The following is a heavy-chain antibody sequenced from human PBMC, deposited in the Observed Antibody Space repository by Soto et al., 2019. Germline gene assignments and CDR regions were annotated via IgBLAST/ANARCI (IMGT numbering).Heavy chain of an antibody. CDR1: RYIFTAYF. J-gene: IGHJ5*02. D-gene: IGHD1-1*01. CDR2: INPNNGAT. CDR3: ASHDPGARFDP. V-gene: IGHV1-2*02. Sequence: QVQLVQSGAEVKKPGASVKVSCKAPRYIFTAYFMHWMRQAPGQGLEWMEWINPNNGATHYGLSFQGRVTMTRDTSISTAYMELSSLRSDDTAVYYCASHDPGARFDPWGQGTLVIVSS.